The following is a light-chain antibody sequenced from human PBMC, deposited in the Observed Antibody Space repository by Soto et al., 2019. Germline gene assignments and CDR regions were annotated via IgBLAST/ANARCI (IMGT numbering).Light chain of an antibody. J-gene: IGKJ5*01. CDR2: DAS. Sequence: EIVLTQSPGTLSLSPGEGATLSRRASQSVTSSYLAWYQQKPSQAPRLLIYDASNRATGIPARFSGSGSGTDFTLTISSLEPEDFAVYYCQQRSNWPPITFGQGTRLEIK. CDR1: QSVTSSY. V-gene: IGKV3-11*01. CDR3: QQRSNWPPIT.